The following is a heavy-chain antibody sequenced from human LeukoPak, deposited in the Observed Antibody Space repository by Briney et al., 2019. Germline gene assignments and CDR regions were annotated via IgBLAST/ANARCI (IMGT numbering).Heavy chain of an antibody. CDR2: ISSSSSYI. CDR1: GFTFSSYA. V-gene: IGHV3-21*01. Sequence: PGRSLRLSCAASGFTFSSYAMNWVRQAPGKGLDWVSSISSSSSYIYYADSVKGRFTISRDNAKNSLYLQMNSLRAEDTAVYYCARYDTSGYYFDYWGQGTLVTVSS. D-gene: IGHD3-22*01. CDR3: ARYDTSGYYFDY. J-gene: IGHJ4*02.